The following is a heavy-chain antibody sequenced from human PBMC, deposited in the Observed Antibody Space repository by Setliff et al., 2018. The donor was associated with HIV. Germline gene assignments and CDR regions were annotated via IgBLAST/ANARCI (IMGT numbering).Heavy chain of an antibody. Sequence: GGSLRLSCAASGFRFSTYWMTWVRQAPGKGLEWVANIRQDGSEKYYVDSVKGRFTLSRDNAKNSLYLQMNSLRAEDTAVYYCARDPKSWGSSYYYYMDVWGKGTTVTVSS. J-gene: IGHJ6*03. CDR1: GFRFSTYW. CDR2: IRQDGSEK. CDR3: ARDPKSWGSSYYYYMDV. V-gene: IGHV3-7*01. D-gene: IGHD3-16*01.